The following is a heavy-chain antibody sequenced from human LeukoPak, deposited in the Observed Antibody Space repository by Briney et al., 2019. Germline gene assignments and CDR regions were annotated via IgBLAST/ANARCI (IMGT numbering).Heavy chain of an antibody. CDR2: IYHSGST. CDR1: GGSISSSNW. J-gene: IGHJ5*02. D-gene: IGHD2-2*01. CDR3: ARRSLGVPAATIDNWFDP. V-gene: IGHV4-4*02. Sequence: SETLSLTCAVSGGSISSSNWWSWVRQPPGKGLEWIGEIYHSGSTNYNPSLKSRVTISVDKSKNQFSLKLSSVTAADTAVYYCARRSLGVPAATIDNWFDPWGQGTLVTVSS.